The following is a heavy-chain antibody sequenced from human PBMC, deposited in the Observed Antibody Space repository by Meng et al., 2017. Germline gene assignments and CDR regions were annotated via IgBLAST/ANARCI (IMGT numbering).Heavy chain of an antibody. J-gene: IGHJ4*02. CDR2: IKQDGSEK. Sequence: GESLKISCAASGFTFSSYWMSWVRQAPGKGLEWVANIKQDGSEKYYVDSVKGRFTISRDNAKNSLYLQMNSLRAEDTAVYYCARDQVDYYDSSGYSDYWGQGTLVTVSS. CDR3: ARDQVDYYDSSGYSDY. V-gene: IGHV3-7*01. D-gene: IGHD3-22*01. CDR1: GFTFSSYW.